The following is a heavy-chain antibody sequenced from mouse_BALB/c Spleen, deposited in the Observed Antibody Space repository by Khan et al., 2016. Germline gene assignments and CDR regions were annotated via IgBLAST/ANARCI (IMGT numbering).Heavy chain of an antibody. CDR1: GYSITSDYA. V-gene: IGHV3-2*02. Sequence: EVQLQESGPGLVKPSQSLSLTCTVTGYSITSDYAWNWFRQFPGNKLEWMGYIGYSGSTSYNPSLKSRIYIPRDTSRNQFFLQLNSVTNETTSTYYCARNLHYFGSSYWYFDVWGAGTTVTVAS. J-gene: IGHJ1*01. D-gene: IGHD1-1*01. CDR3: ARNLHYFGSSYWYFDV. CDR2: IGYSGST.